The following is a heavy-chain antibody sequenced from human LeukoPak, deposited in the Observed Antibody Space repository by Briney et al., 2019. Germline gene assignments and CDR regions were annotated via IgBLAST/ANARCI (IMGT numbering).Heavy chain of an antibody. CDR3: TYGGYPLTY. CDR2: ISYDGSNK. V-gene: IGHV3-30*03. J-gene: IGHJ4*02. Sequence: GGSLRLSCAASGFTFSSYGMHWVRQAPGKGLEWVAVISYDGSNKYYADSVKGRFTISRDNSKNTLYLQMNSLRAEDTAVYYCTYGGYPLTYWGQGTLVSVSS. CDR1: GFTFSSYG. D-gene: IGHD4-17*01.